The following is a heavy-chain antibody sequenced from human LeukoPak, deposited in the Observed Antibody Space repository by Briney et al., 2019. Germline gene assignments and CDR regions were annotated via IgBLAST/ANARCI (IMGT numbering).Heavy chain of an antibody. Sequence: GGSLRLSCEASGFTFSLYAMNWVRQAPGKGLEWISYVGRDPGAIYYADSLKGRFTISRDNAQNSLYLQMHSLRAEDTAVYYCAKDAAKVVTPPGIVDYWGQGTLVTVSS. CDR3: AKDAAKVVTPPGIVDY. V-gene: IGHV3-48*04. CDR1: GFTFSLYA. J-gene: IGHJ4*02. CDR2: VGRDPGAI. D-gene: IGHD4-23*01.